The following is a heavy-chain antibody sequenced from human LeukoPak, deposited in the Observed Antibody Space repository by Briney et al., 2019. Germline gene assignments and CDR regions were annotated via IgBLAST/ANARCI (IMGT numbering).Heavy chain of an antibody. Sequence: GGSLRLSFAASGFTVSRNYMRWVRQAPGKGLEWVSVIYSGGNTYYADSVKGRFTISRDNSKNTLYLQMNSLRAEDTAVYYCARKGNAFDFWGQGTMVTVSS. D-gene: IGHD3-10*01. CDR2: IYSGGNT. CDR3: ARKGNAFDF. CDR1: GFTVSRNY. V-gene: IGHV3-66*01. J-gene: IGHJ3*01.